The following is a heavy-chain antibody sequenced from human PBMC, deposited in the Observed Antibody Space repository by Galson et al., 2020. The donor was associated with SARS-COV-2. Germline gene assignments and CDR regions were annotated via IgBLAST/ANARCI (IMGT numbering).Heavy chain of an antibody. D-gene: IGHD6-19*01. CDR1: GGSISSYY. Sequence: ASETLSLTCTVSGGSISSYYWSWIRQPPGTGLEWIGYIYYSGSTNYNPSLKSRVTISVDTSKNQFSLKLSSVTAADTAVYYCARLNEQWLAENNWFDPWGQGTLVTVSS. J-gene: IGHJ5*02. CDR2: IYYSGST. CDR3: ARLNEQWLAENNWFDP. V-gene: IGHV4-59*08.